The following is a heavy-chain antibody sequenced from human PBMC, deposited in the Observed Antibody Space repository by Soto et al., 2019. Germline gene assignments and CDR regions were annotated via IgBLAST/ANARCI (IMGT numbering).Heavy chain of an antibody. V-gene: IGHV3-15*07. Sequence: EMQLVESGGGLVKPGGSLRLSCAVSGFSLTNVWMNWVRQAPGKGLEWVGRIKSKADGGTTDYAAPVKGRFIISRDESKNTLYLEMNSLKIEDTAVYYCSHGYEQYFESWGQGTLVTVSS. CDR2: IKSKADGGTT. CDR1: GFSLTNVW. J-gene: IGHJ4*02. CDR3: SHGYEQYFES. D-gene: IGHD5-18*01.